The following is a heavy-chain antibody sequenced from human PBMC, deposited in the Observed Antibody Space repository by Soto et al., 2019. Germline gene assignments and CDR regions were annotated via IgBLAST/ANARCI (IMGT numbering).Heavy chain of an antibody. CDR2: VYFSGST. CDR1: GGSVSSSTYY. J-gene: IGHJ5*01. Sequence: SKTLSLTCTVSGGSVSSSTYYWSWVRQPPGKGLEWIGSVYFSGSTKYNPSLKSRVTISLDTSKIQFSLKLSSVTAADTAVYYCAREYRSSLGNWIDSWGQGTLVTASS. CDR3: AREYRSSLGNWIDS. V-gene: IGHV4-61*01. D-gene: IGHD6-6*01.